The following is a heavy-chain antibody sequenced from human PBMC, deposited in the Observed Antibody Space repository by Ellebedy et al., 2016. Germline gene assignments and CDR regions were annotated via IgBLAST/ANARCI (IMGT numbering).Heavy chain of an antibody. CDR3: ARDNGDNWKEDYFDY. D-gene: IGHD1-1*01. V-gene: IGHV3-30*04. J-gene: IGHJ4*02. CDR1: GFTFSNYA. CDR2: ISYDGSDQ. Sequence: GESLKISCEASGFTFSNYAMHWVRQAPGKGLEWVAAISYDGSDQYYADFVKGRFTISRDNARNMLYLHMDTLRAEDTAVYYCARDNGDNWKEDYFDYWGQGSLVTVSS.